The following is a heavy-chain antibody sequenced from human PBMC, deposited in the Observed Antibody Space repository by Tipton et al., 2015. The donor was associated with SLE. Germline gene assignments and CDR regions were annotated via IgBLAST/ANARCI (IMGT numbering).Heavy chain of an antibody. CDR1: GGSYSHYS. J-gene: IGHJ4*02. V-gene: IGHV4-34*01. CDR2: ISYSGAT. CDR3: ARLTPWGYDY. Sequence: LRLSCAIYGGSYSHYSWTWVRQPPGKGLMLIGSISYSGATSYNPSLKSRVTISVDTSKNQFSLSLISVTAADTAVYYCARLTPWGYDYWGPGMLVTVSS. D-gene: IGHD7-27*01.